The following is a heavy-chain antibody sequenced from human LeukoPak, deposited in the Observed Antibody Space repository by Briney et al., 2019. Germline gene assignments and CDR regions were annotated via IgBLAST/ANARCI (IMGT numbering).Heavy chain of an antibody. D-gene: IGHD4-17*01. J-gene: IGHJ6*02. Sequence: GGSLRLSCATSGFTFNTFGMHWVRQAPGKGLEWVSYITGSATTTYYADSVKGRFTISRDNGKNSLYLQMNSLRAEDTSVYYCARGYGDNNYFAMDVWGQGTTVTVSS. CDR3: ARGYGDNNYFAMDV. V-gene: IGHV3-48*01. CDR1: GFTFNTFG. CDR2: ITGSATTT.